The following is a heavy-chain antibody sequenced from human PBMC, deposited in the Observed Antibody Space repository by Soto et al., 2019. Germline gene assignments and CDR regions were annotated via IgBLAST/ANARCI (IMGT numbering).Heavy chain of an antibody. CDR1: GGTFSSYT. CDR2: IIPILGIA. Sequence: QVQLVQSGAEVKKPGSSVKVFCKASGGTFSSYTISWVRQAPGQGLEWMGRIIPILGIANYAQKFQGRVTITADKSTSTAYMELSSLRSEDTAVYYCARDEGYCSSTSCYEPWYFDLWGRGTLVTVSS. CDR3: ARDEGYCSSTSCYEPWYFDL. D-gene: IGHD2-2*01. V-gene: IGHV1-69*08. J-gene: IGHJ2*01.